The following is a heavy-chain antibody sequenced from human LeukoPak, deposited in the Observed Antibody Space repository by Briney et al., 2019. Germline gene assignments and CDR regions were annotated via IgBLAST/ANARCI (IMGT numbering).Heavy chain of an antibody. CDR2: IKQDGSAK. CDR3: ARDRISGRGYNGFLDY. V-gene: IGHV3-7*03. CDR1: GFTLSTYW. Sequence: GGSLRLSCAASGFTLSTYWMSWVRQAPGKGLECVANIKQDGSAKFYVDSVKGRFTISRDNAENSLDLQMNSLRAEDTAVYYCARDRISGRGYNGFLDYWGQGTLVTVSS. D-gene: IGHD5-12*01. J-gene: IGHJ4*02.